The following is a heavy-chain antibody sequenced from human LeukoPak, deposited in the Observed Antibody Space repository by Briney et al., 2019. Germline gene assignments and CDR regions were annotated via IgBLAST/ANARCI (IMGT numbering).Heavy chain of an antibody. CDR1: GFTFSSYS. Sequence: PGGSLRLSCAASGFTFSSYSMNWVRQAPGKGLEWVSSIISSTSYIYYADSVKGRFTISRDNAKNSLYLQMNSLRAKDTAVYYCARHRGLGYCSGGSCYGYYTMDVWGQGTTVTVSS. V-gene: IGHV3-21*01. CDR2: IISSTSYI. CDR3: ARHRGLGYCSGGSCYGYYTMDV. D-gene: IGHD2-15*01. J-gene: IGHJ6*02.